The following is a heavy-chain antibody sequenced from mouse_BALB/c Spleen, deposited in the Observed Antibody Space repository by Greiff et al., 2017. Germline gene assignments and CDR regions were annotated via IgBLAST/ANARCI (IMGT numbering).Heavy chain of an antibody. Sequence: EVHLVESGGGLVQPGGSLKLSCAASGFTFSSYGMSWVRQTPDKRLELVATINSNGGSTYYPDSVKGRFTISRDNAKNTLYLQMSSLKSEDTAMYYCARDRAITTVVAPMDYWGQGTSVTVSS. J-gene: IGHJ4*01. D-gene: IGHD1-1*01. CDR3: ARDRAITTVVAPMDY. V-gene: IGHV5-6-3*01. CDR1: GFTFSSYG. CDR2: INSNGGST.